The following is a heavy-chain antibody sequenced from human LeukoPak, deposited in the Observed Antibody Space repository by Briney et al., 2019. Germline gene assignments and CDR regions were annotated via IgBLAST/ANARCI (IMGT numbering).Heavy chain of an antibody. J-gene: IGHJ4*02. CDR1: RFTFSSYA. CDR3: ARDEDPTRGDFDY. V-gene: IGHV3-23*01. CDR2: ISGSGGST. D-gene: IGHD3-10*01. Sequence: GGSLRLSCAASRFTFSSYAMSWVRQAPGKGLEWVSGISGSGGSTYYAESVKGRCTISRDNSKNTLFLQMNSLRAEDTAVYYCARDEDPTRGDFDYWGQGTLVTVSS.